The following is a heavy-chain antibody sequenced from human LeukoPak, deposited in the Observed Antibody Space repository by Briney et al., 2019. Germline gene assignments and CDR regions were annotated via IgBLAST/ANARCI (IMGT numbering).Heavy chain of an antibody. CDR3: ARDMEQWLVQDWYFDL. V-gene: IGHV3-33*01. CDR2: IGYDGRNK. J-gene: IGHJ2*01. Sequence: GGSLRLSCAASGFTFSSYGMHWVRQAPGKGLEWVAVIGYDGRNKYYADSVKGRFIISRDNSKNTLYLQMNILRAEDTAVYYCARDMEQWLVQDWYFDLWGRATLVTVSS. CDR1: GFTFSSYG. D-gene: IGHD6-19*01.